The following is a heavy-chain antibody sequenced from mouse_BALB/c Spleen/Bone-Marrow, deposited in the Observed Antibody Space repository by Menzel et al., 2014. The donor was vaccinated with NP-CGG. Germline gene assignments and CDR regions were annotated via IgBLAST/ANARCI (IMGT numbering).Heavy chain of an antibody. CDR3: ARLDGYFDY. Sequence: QVQLQQSGAELMKPGASVKISCKATGYTFSSYWIEWVKQRPGHGLEWIGEILPGSGSTNYNGKFKGKATFTADTSSNTAYMQLSSLTSEDSAVYYCARLDGYFDYWGQGTTLTVSS. V-gene: IGHV1-9*01. J-gene: IGHJ2*01. CDR2: ILPGSGST. CDR1: GYTFSSYW. D-gene: IGHD2-3*01.